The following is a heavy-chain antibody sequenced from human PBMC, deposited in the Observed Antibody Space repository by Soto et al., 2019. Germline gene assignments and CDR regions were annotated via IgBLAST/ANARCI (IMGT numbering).Heavy chain of an antibody. CDR3: AREAYCGGDCYVVDAFDI. CDR1: GGSISSYY. Sequence: KASETLSLTCAVSGGSISSYYWSWIRQPPGKGLEWIGYIYYIGSTNYNPSLKSRVTISVDTSKNQFSLKLSSVTAADTAVYYCAREAYCGGDCYVVDAFDIWGQGTMVTVSS. CDR2: IYYIGST. V-gene: IGHV4-59*01. J-gene: IGHJ3*02. D-gene: IGHD2-21*02.